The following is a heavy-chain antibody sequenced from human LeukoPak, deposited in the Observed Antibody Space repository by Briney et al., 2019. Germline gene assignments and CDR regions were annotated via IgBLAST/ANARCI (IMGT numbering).Heavy chain of an antibody. CDR1: GFTFSDYG. Sequence: GGSLRLSCAASGFTFSDYGMHWVRQAPGKGLEWVAVISYDGSNKYYADSVKGRFTISRDNSKNTLYLQMNSLRAEDTAVYYCAREMVAAIARGDFGAFDIWGQGTMVTVSS. J-gene: IGHJ3*02. V-gene: IGHV3-30*19. CDR3: AREMVAAIARGDFGAFDI. D-gene: IGHD2-15*01. CDR2: ISYDGSNK.